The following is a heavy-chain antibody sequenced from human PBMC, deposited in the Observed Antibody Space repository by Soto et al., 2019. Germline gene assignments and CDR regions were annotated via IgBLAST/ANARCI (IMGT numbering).Heavy chain of an antibody. CDR2: ISYDGTDK. V-gene: IGHV3-30*18. J-gene: IGHJ6*02. CDR3: VKERYAQLWLEDYGMDV. Sequence: GGSLRLYCAASGFTFSSYGIHWVRQAPGKGLEWVALISYDGTDKYYADSVKGRFTISRDNSKNTLYLQMSSLGPEDTAVYYCVKERYAQLWLEDYGMDVWGQGTTVTV. CDR1: GFTFSSYG. D-gene: IGHD5-18*01.